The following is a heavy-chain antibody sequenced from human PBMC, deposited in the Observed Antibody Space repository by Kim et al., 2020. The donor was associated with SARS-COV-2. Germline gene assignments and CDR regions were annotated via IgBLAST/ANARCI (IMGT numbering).Heavy chain of an antibody. V-gene: IGHV3-48*02. Sequence: IYYADSVKGRFTISRDNAKNSLYLQMDSLRDEDTDVYYCARGVGIYYGMDVWGQGTTVTVSS. CDR2: I. J-gene: IGHJ6*02. CDR3: ARGVGIYYGMDV.